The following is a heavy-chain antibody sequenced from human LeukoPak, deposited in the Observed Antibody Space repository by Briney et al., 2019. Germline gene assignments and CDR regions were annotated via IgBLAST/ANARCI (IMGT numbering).Heavy chain of an antibody. D-gene: IGHD3-22*01. J-gene: IGHJ4*02. Sequence: RPSETPSLTCTVSGGSISSFYWSWIRQPAGKGLEWIGRIYTSGSTNYNPSLRSRVTMSVDTSKNLFSLKLSSVTAADTAVYYCASEYYYDTSGYYSLAYWGQGTLVTVSS. CDR1: GGSISSFY. CDR3: ASEYYYDTSGYYSLAY. V-gene: IGHV4-4*07. CDR2: IYTSGST.